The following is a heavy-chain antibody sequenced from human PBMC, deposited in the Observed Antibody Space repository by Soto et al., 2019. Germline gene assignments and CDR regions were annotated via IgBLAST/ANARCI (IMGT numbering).Heavy chain of an antibody. CDR3: VRVNFFRPYDY. CDR1: GFTFSSYE. D-gene: IGHD3-3*01. Sequence: GGSLRLSCSGSGFTFSSYEMDWVRQAPGKGLEFVSGISTDGGRTHYAEFVKGRFDISRDNSKNTVYLQMSRLTTEDTAVYFCVRVNFFRPYDYWGQGTLVTVSS. V-gene: IGHV3-64D*06. J-gene: IGHJ4*02. CDR2: ISTDGGRT.